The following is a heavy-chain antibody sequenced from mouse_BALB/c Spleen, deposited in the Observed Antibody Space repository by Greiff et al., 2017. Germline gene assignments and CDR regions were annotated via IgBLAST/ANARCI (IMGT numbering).Heavy chain of an antibody. CDR3: ARDRGAYYRYDVGAMDY. CDR2: IWAGGST. J-gene: IGHJ4*01. D-gene: IGHD2-14*01. V-gene: IGHV2-9*02. CDR1: GFSLTSYG. Sequence: QVQLKESGPGLVAPSQSLSITCTVSGFSLTSYGVHWVRQPPGKGLEWLGVIWAGGSTNYNSALMSRLSISKDNSKSQVFLKMNSLQTDDTAMYYCARDRGAYYRYDVGAMDYWGQGTSVTVSS.